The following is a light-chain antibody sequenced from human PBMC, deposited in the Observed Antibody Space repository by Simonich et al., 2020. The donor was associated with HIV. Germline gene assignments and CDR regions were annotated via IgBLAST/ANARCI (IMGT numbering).Light chain of an antibody. CDR1: SGHSSYA. CDR2: LNSDGSQ. Sequence: QLVLTQSPSASASLGASVKLTCTLSSGHSSYAIAWHQQQPEKGPRYFMKLNSDGSQSKGDGIPDRFAGSSSGAERYLTISSLQSEDEADYYCQTWGAGAGANWVFGGGTKLTVL. V-gene: IGLV4-69*02. CDR3: QTWGAGAGANWV. J-gene: IGLJ3*02.